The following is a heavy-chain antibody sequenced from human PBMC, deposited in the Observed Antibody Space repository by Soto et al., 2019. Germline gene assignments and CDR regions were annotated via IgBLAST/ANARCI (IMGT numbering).Heavy chain of an antibody. V-gene: IGHV3-9*01. CDR2: ISWNSGSI. CDR3: AKGGSMIVVVTTPQYFDY. D-gene: IGHD3-22*01. J-gene: IGHJ4*02. CDR1: GFTFDDYA. Sequence: PGGSLRLSCAASGFTFDDYAMHWVRQAPGKGLEWVSGISWNSGSIGYADSVKGRFTISRDNAKNSLYLQMNSLRAEDTALYYCAKGGSMIVVVTTPQYFDYWGQGTLVTVS.